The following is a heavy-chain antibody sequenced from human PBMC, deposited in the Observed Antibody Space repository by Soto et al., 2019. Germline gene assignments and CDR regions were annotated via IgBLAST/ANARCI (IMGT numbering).Heavy chain of an antibody. V-gene: IGHV4-59*01. D-gene: IGHD5-12*01. J-gene: IGHJ6*02. CDR1: GGSISSYC. CDR2: IYYNGST. Sequence: QVQLQVSAPGLVKPSETLSLTCTVSGGSISSYCWSWIRQPPGKGMEWIGYIYYNGSTNYNPSLRSRVTISVDTSKNQFSLKLSSVTAADTAVYYCARDRPARASGYPLSPPYYYYVMDVWGQGTTVTVSS. CDR3: ARDRPARASGYPLSPPYYYYVMDV.